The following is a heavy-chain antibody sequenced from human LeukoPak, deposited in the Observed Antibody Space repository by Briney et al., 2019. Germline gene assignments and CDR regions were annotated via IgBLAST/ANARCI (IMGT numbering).Heavy chain of an antibody. CDR2: INPSAGTT. CDR3: AREVQYYLDY. D-gene: IGHD3-10*01. V-gene: IGHV1-46*01. J-gene: IGHJ4*02. CDR1: GYSFTHHY. Sequence: ASVKVSCKASGYSFTHHYIHWVRQAPGQGLEWMGTINPSAGTTSYAQRFQGRVTMTRDTSTSTVYMELSSLRSEDAAMYYCAREVQYYLDYWGQGSLVTVSS.